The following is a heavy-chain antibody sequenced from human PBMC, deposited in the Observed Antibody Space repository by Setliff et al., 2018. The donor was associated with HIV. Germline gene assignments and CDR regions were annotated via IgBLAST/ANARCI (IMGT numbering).Heavy chain of an antibody. Sequence: GESLKISCAASGFTLTTYSMNWVRQAPGKGLEWVSSISSSSSTIYYADSVKGRFTISRDNAENSLYLQMNSLRAEDTAMYYCAKTQTVITVYGPFDSWGQGTPVTVSS. J-gene: IGHJ4*02. CDR3: AKTQTVITVYGPFDS. D-gene: IGHD4-4*01. CDR2: ISSSSSTI. CDR1: GFTLTTYS. V-gene: IGHV3-21*04.